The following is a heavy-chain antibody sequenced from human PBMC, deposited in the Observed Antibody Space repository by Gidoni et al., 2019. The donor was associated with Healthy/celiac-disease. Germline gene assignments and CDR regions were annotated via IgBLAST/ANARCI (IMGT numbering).Heavy chain of an antibody. J-gene: IGHJ5*02. CDR1: GGSISSYY. V-gene: IGHV4-59*08. CDR2: IYYSGST. CDR3: AMSERDGYPS. Sequence: QVQLQESGPGLVKPSETLSLTCTVSGGSISSYYWSWIRQPPGKGLEWLGYIYYSGSTNYNPSLKSRVTISVDTSKNQFSLKLSSVTAADTAVYYCAMSERDGYPSWGQGTLVTVSS. D-gene: IGHD5-18*01.